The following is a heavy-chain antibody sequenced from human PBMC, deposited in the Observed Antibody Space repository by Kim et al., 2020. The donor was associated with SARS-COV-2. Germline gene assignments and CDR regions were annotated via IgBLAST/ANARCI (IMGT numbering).Heavy chain of an antibody. J-gene: IGHJ4*02. CDR1: GFTFSSYG. V-gene: IGHV3-30*18. Sequence: GGSLRLSCAASGFTFSSYGMHWVRQAPGKGLEWVAVISYDGSNKYYGDSVKGRFTISRDNSKNTLYLQMDSLRAEDTAVYFCAKDLMSTSCPGCYWGQGT. D-gene: IGHD2-2*01. CDR3: AKDLMSTSCPGCY. CDR2: ISYDGSNK.